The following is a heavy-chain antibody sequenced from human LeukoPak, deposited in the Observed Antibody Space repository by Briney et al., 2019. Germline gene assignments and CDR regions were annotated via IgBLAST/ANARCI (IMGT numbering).Heavy chain of an antibody. D-gene: IGHD3-10*01. J-gene: IGHJ6*01. CDR1: GFTFSSYS. CDR3: ASGDGSGSYYNEATNYYYYGMDV. V-gene: IGHV3-48*04. Sequence: PGGSLRLSCAASGFTFSSYSMNWVRQAPGKGLEWVSYISSSSSTIYYADSVKGRFTISRDNAKNSLYLQMNSLRAEDTAVYYCASGDGSGSYYNEATNYYYYGMDVWGQGTTVTVSS. CDR2: ISSSSSTI.